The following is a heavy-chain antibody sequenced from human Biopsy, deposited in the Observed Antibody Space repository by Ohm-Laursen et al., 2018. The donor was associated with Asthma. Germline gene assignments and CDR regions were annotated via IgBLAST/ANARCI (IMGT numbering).Heavy chain of an antibody. CDR2: IHTNTGNP. D-gene: IGHD3/OR15-3a*01. Sequence: GASVKVSCKASGYNFIRHSLSWVRQAPGQGPEWMGWIHTNTGNPTYAHGFTGRYVFSLDTSVSTAYLQISRFKSEDTAVYYCARVQRDFSTGYFTFDNWGQGTLVTVSS. J-gene: IGHJ4*02. CDR3: ARVQRDFSTGYFTFDN. V-gene: IGHV7-4-1*02. CDR1: GYNFIRHS.